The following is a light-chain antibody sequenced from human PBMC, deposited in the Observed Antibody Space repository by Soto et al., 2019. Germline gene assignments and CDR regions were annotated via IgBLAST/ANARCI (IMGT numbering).Light chain of an antibody. Sequence: QPVLTQPPSASGTPGQRVTISCSGSSSNIGSNSVHWYKQVPGTAPKLLIYSNNQRPSGVPDRFSGSKSGTSASLAISGLQPEVEADYYCTSWDDSPRWVFGGGTKLTVL. CDR3: TSWDDSPRWV. J-gene: IGLJ3*02. V-gene: IGLV1-44*01. CDR1: SSNIGSNS. CDR2: SNN.